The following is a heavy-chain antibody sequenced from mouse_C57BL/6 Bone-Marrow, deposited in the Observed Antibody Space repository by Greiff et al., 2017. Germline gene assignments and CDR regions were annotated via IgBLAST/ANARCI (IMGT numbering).Heavy chain of an antibody. CDR1: GFSLTSYG. Sequence: VQLVESGPGLVQPSQSLSITCTVSGFSLTSYGVHWVRQSPGTGLEWLGVIWSGGSTDYNAAFISRLSISKDNSKSQVFFKMNSLQADDTAIYYCAKTLFAYWGQGTLVTVSA. CDR3: AKTLFAY. J-gene: IGHJ3*01. CDR2: IWSGGST. V-gene: IGHV2-2*01.